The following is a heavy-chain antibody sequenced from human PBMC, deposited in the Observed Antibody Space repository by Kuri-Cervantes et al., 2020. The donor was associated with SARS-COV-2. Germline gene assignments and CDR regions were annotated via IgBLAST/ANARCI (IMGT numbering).Heavy chain of an antibody. D-gene: IGHD1-1*01. Sequence: GSLRLSCTVSGGSVSSGSYYWSWIRQPPGKGLEWIGYIYYSGSTNYNPSLKSRVTISVDTSKNQFSLKLSSVTAADTAVYYCASPYKAEAFDIWGQGTMVTVSS. CDR3: ASPYKAEAFDI. CDR1: GGSVSSGSYY. V-gene: IGHV4-61*01. J-gene: IGHJ3*02. CDR2: IYYSGST.